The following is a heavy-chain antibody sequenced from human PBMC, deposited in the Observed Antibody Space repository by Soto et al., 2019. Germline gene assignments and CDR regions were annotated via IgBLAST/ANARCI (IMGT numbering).Heavy chain of an antibody. D-gene: IGHD6-19*01. J-gene: IGHJ3*02. CDR2: SNPNGGST. V-gene: IGHV1-46*01. CDR1: GYTFINYY. Sequence: QVQLVQSGAEVKKPGASVKVSCKASGYTFINYYMHWVRQAPGQGLEWMGISNPNGGSTTYAQKFQGRVTLTRDTSTNKVNMEQSSLRSEDTAVYYCAREKWLVRRNDPFDIWGQGTMVTVSS. CDR3: AREKWLVRRNDPFDI.